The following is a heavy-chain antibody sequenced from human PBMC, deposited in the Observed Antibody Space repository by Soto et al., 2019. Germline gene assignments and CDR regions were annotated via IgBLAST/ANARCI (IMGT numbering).Heavy chain of an antibody. CDR1: GGSISSSSYF. D-gene: IGHD4-4*01. CDR2: IYYSGST. CDR3: ARHPSNFWFDP. J-gene: IGHJ5*02. Sequence: QLQLQESGPGLVKPSETLSLTCTVSGGSISSSSYFWGWIRQPPGKGLEWIGSIYYSGSTYYNPSLQXRXTXSXXTSKNQSSLKLSSVTAADTAVYYCARHPSNFWFDPWGQGTLVTVSS. V-gene: IGHV4-39*01.